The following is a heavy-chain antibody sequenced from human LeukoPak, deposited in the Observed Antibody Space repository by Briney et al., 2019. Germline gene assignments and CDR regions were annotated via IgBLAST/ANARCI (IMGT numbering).Heavy chain of an antibody. Sequence: GGSLRLSCAASGFTFSDYALIWVRQAPGKGLEWISPIGGTGNTYHADSVKGRFTIFRDNSKNTVYLQMNSLRAEDTALYYCGKDPHGDYVGAFDFWGQGTMVTVSS. CDR1: GFTFSDYA. D-gene: IGHD4-17*01. J-gene: IGHJ3*01. CDR3: GKDPHGDYVGAFDF. V-gene: IGHV3-23*01. CDR2: IGGTGNT.